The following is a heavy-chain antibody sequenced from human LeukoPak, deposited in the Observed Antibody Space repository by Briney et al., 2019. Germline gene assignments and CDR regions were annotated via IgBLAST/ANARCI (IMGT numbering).Heavy chain of an antibody. V-gene: IGHV3-15*01. CDR2: IKSKTDGGTT. Sequence: PGGSLRLSCAASGFTFSNAWMSWVRQAPGKGLEWVGRIKSKTDGGTTDYAAPVKGRFTISRDDSKNTLYLQMNSLKTEDTAVYYCTTDSWEDSSSWYSPYYYYYTDVWGKGTTVTISS. J-gene: IGHJ6*03. CDR3: TTDSWEDSSSWYSPYYYYYTDV. D-gene: IGHD6-13*01. CDR1: GFTFSNAW.